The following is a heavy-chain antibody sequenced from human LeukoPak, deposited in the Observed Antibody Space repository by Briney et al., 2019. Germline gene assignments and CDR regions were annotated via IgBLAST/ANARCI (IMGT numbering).Heavy chain of an antibody. CDR1: GYTFTGYY. V-gene: IGHV1-2*02. CDR3: ARVSDYGFNWFDP. D-gene: IGHD4-17*01. CDR2: INPNSGGT. J-gene: IGHJ5*02. Sequence: ASVKVSCKASGYTFTGYYMDWVRQAPGQGLEWMGWINPNSGGTNYAQKFQGRVTMTRDTSISTAYMELSRLRSDDTAVYYCARVSDYGFNWFDPWGQGTLVTVSS.